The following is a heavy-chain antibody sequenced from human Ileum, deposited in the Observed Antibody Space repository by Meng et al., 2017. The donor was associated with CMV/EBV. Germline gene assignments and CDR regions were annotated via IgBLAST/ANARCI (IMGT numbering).Heavy chain of an antibody. V-gene: IGHV3-11*01. CDR3: ARDQGLENADDAFDI. Sequence: GESLKISCTASGFAFSDYYMTWIRRAPGKGLEWISYISGDGRTIHYADSVRGRFTMSRDDAQTSLYLQMNSLRAEDTAVYYCARDQGLENADDAFDIWGQGTMVT. J-gene: IGHJ3*02. CDR1: GFAFSDYY. CDR2: ISGDGRTI. D-gene: IGHD3/OR15-3a*01.